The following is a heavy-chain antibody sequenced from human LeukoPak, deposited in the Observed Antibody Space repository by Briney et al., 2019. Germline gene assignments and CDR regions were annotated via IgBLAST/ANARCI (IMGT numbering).Heavy chain of an antibody. CDR2: IIPIFGTA. CDR3: ARVVAGIGWFDP. J-gene: IGHJ5*02. Sequence: GSSVKVSCKASGGTFSSYAISWVRQAPGQGLEWMGGIIPIFGTANYAQKFQGRVTITADESTSTAYMELSSLRSEDTVVYYCARVVAGIGWFDPWGQGTLVTVSS. D-gene: IGHD6-19*01. CDR1: GGTFSSYA. V-gene: IGHV1-69*01.